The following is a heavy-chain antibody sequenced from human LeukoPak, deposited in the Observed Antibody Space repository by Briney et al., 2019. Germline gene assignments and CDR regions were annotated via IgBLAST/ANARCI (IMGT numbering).Heavy chain of an antibody. J-gene: IGHJ6*03. CDR3: ARRGSRGYYYYYYMDV. Sequence: SETLSLTCAVYGGSFSGYYWSWIRQPPGKGLEWIGEINHSGSTNYNPSLKSRVTISVDTSKNQFSLKLSSVTAADTAVYYCARRGSRGYYYYYYMDVWGKGTTVTISS. D-gene: IGHD6-13*01. CDR2: INHSGST. CDR1: GGSFSGYY. V-gene: IGHV4-34*01.